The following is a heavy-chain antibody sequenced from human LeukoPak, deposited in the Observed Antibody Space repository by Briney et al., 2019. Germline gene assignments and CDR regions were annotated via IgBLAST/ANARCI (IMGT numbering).Heavy chain of an antibody. CDR2: ISWNSGSI. V-gene: IGHV3-9*03. J-gene: IGHJ4*02. Sequence: PGRSLRLSCAASGFTFDDYAMHWVRHAPGKGLEWVSGISWNSGSIGYADSVKGRFTISRDNAKNSLYLQMNSLRAEDMALYYCAKDRGRAARPSFFDYWGQGTLVTVSS. D-gene: IGHD6-6*01. CDR3: AKDRGRAARPSFFDY. CDR1: GFTFDDYA.